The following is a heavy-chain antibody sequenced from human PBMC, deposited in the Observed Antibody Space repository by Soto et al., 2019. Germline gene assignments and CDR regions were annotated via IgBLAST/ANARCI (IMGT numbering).Heavy chain of an antibody. CDR3: TTDRIAAAEYYFDY. D-gene: IGHD6-13*01. Sequence: GSLRLSCAASGFTFSNAWMSWVRQAPGKGLEWVGRIKSKTDGGTTDYAAPVKGRFTISRDDSKNTLYLQMNSLKTEDTAVYYCTTDRIAAAEYYFDYWGQGTMVTVYS. CDR2: IKSKTDGGTT. J-gene: IGHJ4*02. CDR1: GFTFSNAW. V-gene: IGHV3-15*01.